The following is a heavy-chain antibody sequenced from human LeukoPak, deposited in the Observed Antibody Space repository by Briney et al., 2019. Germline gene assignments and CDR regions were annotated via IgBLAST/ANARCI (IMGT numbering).Heavy chain of an antibody. CDR2: IYHSGST. D-gene: IGHD3-10*01. V-gene: IGHV4-4*02. J-gene: IGHJ6*02. CDR1: GGSISSSNW. CDR3: ARALGSGSYSYYYYYYGMDV. Sequence: SETLSLTCAVSGGSISSSNWWSWVRQPPGKGLEWIGEIYHSGSTNYNPSLKSRVTISVDTSKNQFSLKLSSVTAADTAVYYCARALGSGSYSYYYYYYGMDVWGQGTTVTVSS.